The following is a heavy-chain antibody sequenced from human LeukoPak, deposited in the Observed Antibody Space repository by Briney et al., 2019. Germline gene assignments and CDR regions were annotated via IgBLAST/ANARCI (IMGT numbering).Heavy chain of an antibody. Sequence: GGSLRLSCAASGFTVSSNYMSWVRQAPGKGLEWVAVIYSGGSTYYADSVKGRFTISRDNSKNTLYLQMNSLRAEATAVYYCARAGSIAARRPNYFDYWGQGTLVTVSS. CDR3: ARAGSIAARRPNYFDY. CDR1: GFTVSSNY. D-gene: IGHD6-6*01. V-gene: IGHV3-66*01. CDR2: IYSGGST. J-gene: IGHJ4*02.